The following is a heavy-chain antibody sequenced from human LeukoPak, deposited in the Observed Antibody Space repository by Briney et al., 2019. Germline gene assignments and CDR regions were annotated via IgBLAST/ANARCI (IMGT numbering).Heavy chain of an antibody. J-gene: IGHJ4*02. D-gene: IGHD6-6*01. V-gene: IGHV4-38-2*02. CDR1: GYSISSGYY. Sequence: SETLSLTCTVSGYSISSGYYWGWIRQPPGKGLEWIGSIYHSGSTYYNPSLKSRVTISVDTSKNQFSLNLSSVTAADTAVYYCARGKVSFDYWGQGTLVTVSS. CDR2: IYHSGST. CDR3: ARGKVSFDY.